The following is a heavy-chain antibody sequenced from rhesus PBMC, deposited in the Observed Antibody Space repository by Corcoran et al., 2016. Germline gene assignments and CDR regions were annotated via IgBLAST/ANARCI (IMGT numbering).Heavy chain of an antibody. D-gene: IGHD2-39*02. Sequence: EVQLVESGGGLVQPGGSLRLSCAASGFTFSSFGMHWVCQAPGKGLEWVAVISDDGSKKYYAEYVKDRFTISRDNSKNMLYLQMNNLKWEYTAVYYCARGAGWYFDYWGQGVLVTVSS. V-gene: IGHV3-54*02. CDR1: GFTFSSFG. CDR2: ISDDGSKK. CDR3: ARGAGWYFDY. J-gene: IGHJ4*01.